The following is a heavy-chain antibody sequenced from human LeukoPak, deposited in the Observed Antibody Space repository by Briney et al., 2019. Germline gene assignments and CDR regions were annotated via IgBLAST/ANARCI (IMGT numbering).Heavy chain of an antibody. V-gene: IGHV1-69*05. CDR1: GYTFTSYG. Sequence: ASVKVSCKASGYTFTSYGISWVRQAPGQGLEWMGGIIPIFGTANYAQKFQGRVTITTDESTSTAYMELSSLRSEDTAVYYCATSLQYCSSTSCYTDYYYYMDVWGKGTTVTVSS. CDR3: ATSLQYCSSTSCYTDYYYYMDV. CDR2: IIPIFGTA. D-gene: IGHD2-2*02. J-gene: IGHJ6*03.